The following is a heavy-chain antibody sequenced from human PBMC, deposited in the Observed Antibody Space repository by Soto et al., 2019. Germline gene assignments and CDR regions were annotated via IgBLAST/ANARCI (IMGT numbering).Heavy chain of an antibody. Sequence: GGSLRLSCAASGFTFSDYWMSWVRQAPGKGPEWVANIKFDGSVKQYVDSVRGRFTISRDNSKNSLFLQMNSLAAADTAVYYCVKDGGYCSSSSCYAPRNHYFDPWGQGTLVTVYS. CDR1: GFTFSDYW. J-gene: IGHJ5*02. CDR2: IKFDGSVK. CDR3: VKDGGYCSSSSCYAPRNHYFDP. D-gene: IGHD2-2*01. V-gene: IGHV3-7*03.